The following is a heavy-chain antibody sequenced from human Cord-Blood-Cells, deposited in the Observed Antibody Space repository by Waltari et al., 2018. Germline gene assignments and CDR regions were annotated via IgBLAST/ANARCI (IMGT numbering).Heavy chain of an antibody. J-gene: IGHJ3*02. D-gene: IGHD3-10*01. CDR3: ARTGRDYAFDI. Sequence: QVQLVQSGAEVKKPGATVKVSCKASGYTFTGYYMHWVRQAPGQGLEWMGWINPNSGDTSISTAYMELSRLRSDDTAVYYCARTGRDYAFDIWGQGTMVTVSS. CDR2: INPNSG. V-gene: IGHV1-2*02. CDR1: GYTFTGYY.